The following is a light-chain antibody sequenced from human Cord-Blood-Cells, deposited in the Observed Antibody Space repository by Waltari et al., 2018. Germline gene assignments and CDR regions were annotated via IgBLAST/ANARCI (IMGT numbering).Light chain of an antibody. CDR2: YDS. V-gene: IGLV3-21*04. CDR3: QVWDSSSDHVV. Sequence: SYVLTQPPSVSVAPGKTARITCGGNNIGSKSVHWYQQKPGQAPVLFIYYDSDRPSGIPERFSGSNSGNTATLTSSRVEGGDEADYYCQVWDSSSDHVVFGGGTKLTVL. J-gene: IGLJ2*01. CDR1: NIGSKS.